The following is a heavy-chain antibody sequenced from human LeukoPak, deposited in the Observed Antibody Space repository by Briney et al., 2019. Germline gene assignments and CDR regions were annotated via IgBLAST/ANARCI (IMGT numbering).Heavy chain of an antibody. CDR3: ARLLGSVAADF. CDR2: ISSSSGYI. V-gene: IGHV3-21*01. CDR1: GFTFGSYN. D-gene: IGHD6-19*01. Sequence: NSGGSLRLSCAASGFTFGSYNMNWVRQAPGKGLEWVSSISSSSGYIYYADSVKGRFTISRDNAKNSLYLQMISLRAEDTAVYYCARLLGSVAADFWGQGTLVTVSS. J-gene: IGHJ4*02.